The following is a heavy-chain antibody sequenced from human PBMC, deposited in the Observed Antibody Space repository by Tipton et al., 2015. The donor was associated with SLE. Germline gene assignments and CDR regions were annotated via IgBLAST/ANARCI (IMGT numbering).Heavy chain of an antibody. Sequence: TLSLTCTVSGGSISGYYWSWIRQPPGKGLEWVGYIYTSGSTNYNPSLKSRVTISVDTSKNQFSLKLSSVTAADTAVHYCASSYDSSGYYDGGGYWGQGTLVTVSS. V-gene: IGHV4-4*08. CDR3: ASSYDSSGYYDGGGY. CDR1: GGSISGYY. CDR2: IYTSGST. J-gene: IGHJ4*02. D-gene: IGHD3-22*01.